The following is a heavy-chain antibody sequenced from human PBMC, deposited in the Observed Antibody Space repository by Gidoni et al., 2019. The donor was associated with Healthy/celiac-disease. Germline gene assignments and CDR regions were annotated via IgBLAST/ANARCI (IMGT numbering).Heavy chain of an antibody. V-gene: IGHV4-31*03. CDR1: VGSISSGGYY. CDR2: IYYSGST. D-gene: IGHD3-22*01. CDR3: ARSHYDSSGMFDP. Sequence: QVQLQESGPGLLNPSQTLSLTFTVSVGSISSGGYYWSWILQHPGKGLEWSGYIYYSGSTYYKPDLKSRVTISVDTSKNKFSLKLRSVTAADTAVYYCARSHYDSSGMFDPWGQGTLVTVSS. J-gene: IGHJ5*02.